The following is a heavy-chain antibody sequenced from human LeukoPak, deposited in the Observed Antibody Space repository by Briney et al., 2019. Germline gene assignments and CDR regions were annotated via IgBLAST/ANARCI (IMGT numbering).Heavy chain of an antibody. CDR3: ARHSSSWYPDY. V-gene: IGHV4-59*08. CDR2: IHYTGST. CDR1: GGSIRSYY. J-gene: IGHJ4*02. Sequence: SETLSLTCTVSGGSIRSYYWSWIRQPPGKGLEWIGYIHYTGSTNYNPSLKSRVTISVDTSKNQFSLQLSSVTATDTAVYFCARHSSSWYPDYWGQGTLITVSS. D-gene: IGHD6-13*01.